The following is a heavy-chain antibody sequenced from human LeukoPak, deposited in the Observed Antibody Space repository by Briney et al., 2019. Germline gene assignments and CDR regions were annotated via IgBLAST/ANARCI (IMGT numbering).Heavy chain of an antibody. D-gene: IGHD4-17*01. CDR2: INQDGSEK. Sequence: GGSLRLSCAASGFTFNTFWMTWVRQAPGKGLEWVANINQDGSEKYYVDSVKGRFTISRDNAKNSLYLQVNSLRAEDTAVYYCARDLSPIYGDYPVGGMVYWGHGTLVTVSS. J-gene: IGHJ4*01. CDR1: GFTFNTFW. CDR3: ARDLSPIYGDYPVGGMVY. V-gene: IGHV3-7*01.